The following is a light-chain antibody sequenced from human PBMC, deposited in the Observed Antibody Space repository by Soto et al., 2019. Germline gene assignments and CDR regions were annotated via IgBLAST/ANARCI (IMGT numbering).Light chain of an antibody. CDR2: DVF. CDR1: QGISSA. Sequence: AIQVTQSPSSLSASVGDTVTITCRASQGISSAFAWYQQKPGKVPRLLIYDVFNLQSGVPSRFSGSGSGTDFTLTISRLQPEDFATYYCQQLGTYPLTFGQGTRLEVK. J-gene: IGKJ5*01. V-gene: IGKV1-13*02. CDR3: QQLGTYPLT.